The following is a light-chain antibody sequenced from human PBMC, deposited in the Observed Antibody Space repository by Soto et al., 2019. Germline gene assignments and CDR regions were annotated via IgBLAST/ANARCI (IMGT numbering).Light chain of an antibody. CDR1: QSVSSR. CDR3: HQRNK. V-gene: IGKV3-15*01. Sequence: EIVMTQSPATLSVSPGERVTLSCRASQSVSSRLAWYQQKPGQSPRLLIYDASTRATGIPSRFSGSGSGTEFTLTISSLEPEDFGVYFCHQRNKFGQGTRLEIK. J-gene: IGKJ5*01. CDR2: DAS.